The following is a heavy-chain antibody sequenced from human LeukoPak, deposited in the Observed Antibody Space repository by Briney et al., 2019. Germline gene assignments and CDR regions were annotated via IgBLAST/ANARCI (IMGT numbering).Heavy chain of an antibody. CDR3: ARAIHGSPLSFDY. J-gene: IGHJ4*02. V-gene: IGHV4-31*11. CDR2: IYYSGST. Sequence: TLSLTCAVSGGSISSGGYYWSWIRQHPGKGLEWIGYIYYSGSTYYNPSLKSRVTISVDTSKNQFSLKLSSVTAADTAVYYCARAIHGSPLSFDYWGQGTLVTVSS. D-gene: IGHD5-24*01. CDR1: GGSISSGGYY.